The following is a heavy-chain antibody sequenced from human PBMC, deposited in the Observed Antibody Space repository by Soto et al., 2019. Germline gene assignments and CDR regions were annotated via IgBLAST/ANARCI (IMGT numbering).Heavy chain of an antibody. J-gene: IGHJ6*02. Sequence: QVQLVESGGGVVQPGRSLRLSCAASGFTFSSYGMHWVRQAPGKGLEWVAVISYDGSNKYYADSVKGRFTISRDNSKNTLYLQMNSLIAEDTAVYYCARNLGYCSGGSCYPAYYYYYGMDVWGQGTTVTVSS. CDR1: GFTFSSYG. D-gene: IGHD2-15*01. V-gene: IGHV3-30*03. CDR2: ISYDGSNK. CDR3: ARNLGYCSGGSCYPAYYYYYGMDV.